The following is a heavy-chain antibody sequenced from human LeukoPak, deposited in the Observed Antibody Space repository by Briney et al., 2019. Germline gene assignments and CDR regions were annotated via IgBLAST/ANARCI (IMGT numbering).Heavy chain of an antibody. D-gene: IGHD6-13*01. CDR1: GYTFTSYY. CDR3: ARVVAAAGYYFDY. Sequence: SVKVSCKASGYTFTSYYMHWVRQAPGQGLEWMGGIIPIFGTANYAQKFQGRVTITADESTSTAYMELSSLRSEDTAVYYCARVVAAAGYYFDYWGQGTLVTVSS. J-gene: IGHJ4*02. CDR2: IIPIFGTA. V-gene: IGHV1-69*13.